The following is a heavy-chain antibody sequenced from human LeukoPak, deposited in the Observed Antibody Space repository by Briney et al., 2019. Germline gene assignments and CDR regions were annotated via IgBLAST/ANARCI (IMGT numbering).Heavy chain of an antibody. D-gene: IGHD6-13*01. CDR2: ITYDGSNK. J-gene: IGHJ3*02. CDR3: AKDLAGSSSWYSRGAFDI. V-gene: IGHV3-30*18. CDR1: GFTFSSYG. Sequence: GGSLRLSCAASGFTFSSYGMHWVRQAPGKGLEWVAVITYDGSNKYYADSVKGRFTISRDNSKNTLYLQMNSLRAEDTAVYYCAKDLAGSSSWYSRGAFDIWGQGTMVTVSS.